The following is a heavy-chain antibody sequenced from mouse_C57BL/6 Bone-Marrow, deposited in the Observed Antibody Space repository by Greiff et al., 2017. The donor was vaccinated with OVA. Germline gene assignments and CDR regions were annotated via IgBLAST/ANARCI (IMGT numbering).Heavy chain of an antibody. CDR1: GYSITSGYY. Sequence: EVKLMESGPGLVKPSQSLSLTCSVTGYSITSGYYWNWIRQFPGNKLEWMGYISYDGSNNYNPSLKNRISITRDTSKNQFFLKLNSVTTEDTATYYGARELYDGYYGGFAYWGQGTLVTVSA. CDR2: ISYDGSN. D-gene: IGHD2-3*01. V-gene: IGHV3-6*01. J-gene: IGHJ3*01. CDR3: ARELYDGYYGGFAY.